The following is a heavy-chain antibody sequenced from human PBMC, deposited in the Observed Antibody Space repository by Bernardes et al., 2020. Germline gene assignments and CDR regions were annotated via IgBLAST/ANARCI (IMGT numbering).Heavy chain of an antibody. CDR2: ISGSGGST. CDR3: AKSQGDSSTWLDFDY. D-gene: IGHD6-13*01. V-gene: IGHV3-23*01. J-gene: IGHJ4*02. Sequence: GYLSPSSAASGFTISHYAMSWVRPAPGKGLEWVSSISGSGGSTYYADSVKGRFTISRDNSKNTLYLQMNSLRAEDTAVYYCAKSQGDSSTWLDFDYWGQGTLVTVSS. CDR1: GFTISHYA.